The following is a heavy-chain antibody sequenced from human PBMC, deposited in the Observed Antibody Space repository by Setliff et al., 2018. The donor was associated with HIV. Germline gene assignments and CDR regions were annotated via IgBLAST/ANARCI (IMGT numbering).Heavy chain of an antibody. V-gene: IGHV4-39*01. J-gene: IGHJ3*01. D-gene: IGHD6-19*01. Sequence: SETLSLTCTVSGGSISSSSYYWIWVRQPPGEELEWIGNIYYSGSTYYNPSLESRTTISVDTSQNQFSLKLTSVTAADTAVYYCASQGRSGWLWGGFVSWGQGTMVTVSS. CDR1: GGSISSSSYY. CDR2: IYYSGST. CDR3: ASQGRSGWLWGGFVS.